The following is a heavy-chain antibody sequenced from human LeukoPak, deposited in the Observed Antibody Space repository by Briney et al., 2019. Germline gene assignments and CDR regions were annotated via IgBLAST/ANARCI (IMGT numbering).Heavy chain of an antibody. CDR1: GLTFSSYW. V-gene: IGHV3-74*01. D-gene: IGHD3-22*01. CDR2: INSDGSST. J-gene: IGHJ4*02. Sequence: PGGSLRLSCAASGLTFSSYWMHWVRQAPGKGLVWVSRINSDGSSTSYADSVKGRFTISRDNAKNTLYLQMNSLRAEDTAVYYCARDYYDSSAVDYWGQGTLVTVSS. CDR3: ARDYYDSSAVDY.